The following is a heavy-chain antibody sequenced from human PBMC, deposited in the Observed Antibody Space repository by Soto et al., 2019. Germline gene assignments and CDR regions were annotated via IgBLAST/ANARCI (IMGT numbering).Heavy chain of an antibody. J-gene: IGHJ4*02. CDR2: IYYSGST. V-gene: IGHV4-39*01. CDR3: ARQYTTGTLFDY. D-gene: IGHD1-1*01. Sequence: SETLSLTCTVSGGSISSSSYYWGWIRQPPGKGLEWIGSIYYSGSTYYNPSLKSRVTISVDTSKNQFSLKLSSVTAADTAVYYCARQYTTGTLFDYWGQGTLVTVSS. CDR1: GGSISSSSYY.